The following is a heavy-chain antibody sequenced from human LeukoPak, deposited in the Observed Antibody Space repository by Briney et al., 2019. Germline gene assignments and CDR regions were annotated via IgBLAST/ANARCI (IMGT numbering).Heavy chain of an antibody. J-gene: IGHJ4*02. Sequence: QTGGSLRLSCAASGFTFSPYWMSWVRQAPGKGLEWVANIKPDGSEGYYVDSVKGRFTISRDNAKNSLYLQMNSLRAEDTAMYYCARYDLGGSTGSCYLYWGQGTLVTVSS. CDR3: ARYDLGGSTGSCYLY. V-gene: IGHV3-7*01. CDR2: IKPDGSEG. CDR1: GFTFSPYW. D-gene: IGHD2-15*01.